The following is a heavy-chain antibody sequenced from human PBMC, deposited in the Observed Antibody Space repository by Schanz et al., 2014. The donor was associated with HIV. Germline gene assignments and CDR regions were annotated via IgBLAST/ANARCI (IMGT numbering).Heavy chain of an antibody. CDR3: ASLVGATGLELDY. CDR2: MNPNNDDT. CDR1: GYTFTSYD. Sequence: QVPLVQSGAEVKRPGASVKVTCKASGYTFTSYDVNWVRQAAGQGLEWMGWMNPNNDDTDYAQKFQGRVTMTRDTSTSTAYMELSSLRSEDTAVYYCASLVGATGLELDYWGQGTLVTVSS. J-gene: IGHJ4*02. V-gene: IGHV1-8*01. D-gene: IGHD1-26*01.